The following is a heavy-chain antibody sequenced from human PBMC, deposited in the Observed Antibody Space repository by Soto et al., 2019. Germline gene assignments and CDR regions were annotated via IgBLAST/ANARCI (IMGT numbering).Heavy chain of an antibody. CDR1: GGSISSYY. V-gene: IGHV4-59*01. D-gene: IGHD3-3*01. CDR3: ARGKSDFWSGYTVGYYYYMDV. CDR2: IYYSGST. J-gene: IGHJ6*03. Sequence: SETLSLTCTVSGGSISSYYWSWIRQPPGKGLEWIGYIYYSGSTNYNPSLKSRVTISVDTSKNQFSLKLSSVTAADTAVYYCARGKSDFWSGYTVGYYYYMDVWGKGTTVTVSS.